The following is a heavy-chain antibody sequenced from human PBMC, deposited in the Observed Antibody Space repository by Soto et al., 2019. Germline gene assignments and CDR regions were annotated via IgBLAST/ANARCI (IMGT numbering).Heavy chain of an antibody. CDR1: GFTFSGDA. J-gene: IGHJ4*02. D-gene: IGHD3-9*01. CDR3: AKDGKEDWLPYYFDY. V-gene: IGHV3-23*01. CDR2: ISGSGGST. Sequence: PGGSLRLPGASSGFTFSGDAIIWVRQATGKGLEWVSGISGSGGSTSYADSVKGRFTISRDNLKNTLYLQMNSLRAEDTDVYYCAKDGKEDWLPYYFDYWGQGTLVTVSS.